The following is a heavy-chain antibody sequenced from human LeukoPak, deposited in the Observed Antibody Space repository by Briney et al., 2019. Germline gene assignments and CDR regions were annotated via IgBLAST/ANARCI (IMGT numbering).Heavy chain of an antibody. CDR1: GYSISSGYY. V-gene: IGHV4-38-2*02. D-gene: IGHD2-2*01. CDR3: ARGPPDCSSTSCYAFDAFDI. CDR2: IYHSGST. Sequence: SETLSLTCTVSGYSISSGYYWGWIRQPPGKGLEWIGSIYHSGSTYYNPSLKSRVTISVDTSKNHFSLKLSSVTAADTAVYYCARGPPDCSSTSCYAFDAFDIWGQGTMVTVSS. J-gene: IGHJ3*02.